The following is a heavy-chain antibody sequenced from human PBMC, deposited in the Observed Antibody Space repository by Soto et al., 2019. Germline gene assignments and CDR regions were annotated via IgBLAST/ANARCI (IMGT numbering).Heavy chain of an antibody. Sequence: QVQLQQWGAGLLKPSETLSLTCAVYGGSFSGYYWSWIRQPPGKGLEWIGEINHSGSTNYNPSLKRGVTISVDTSRNQCPLRPSSVTAADTAEYYYARDRAAARYTGFDPWGQGTLVTVSS. CDR2: INHSGST. CDR3: ARDRAAARYTGFDP. V-gene: IGHV4-34*01. J-gene: IGHJ5*02. D-gene: IGHD6-13*01. CDR1: GGSFSGYY.